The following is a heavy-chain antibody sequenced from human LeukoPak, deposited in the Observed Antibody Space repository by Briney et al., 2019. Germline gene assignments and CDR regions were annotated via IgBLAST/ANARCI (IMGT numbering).Heavy chain of an antibody. D-gene: IGHD6-19*01. CDR1: GFTFSSYA. CDR3: ARDPNFIAVAGLDN. J-gene: IGHJ4*02. CDR2: ISGSGDGT. Sequence: PGGSLRLSCGASGFTFSSYAMYWVRQAPGKGLEWVSAISGSGDGTYYADSVKGRFTISRDNSRSTLYLQLNSLRAEDTALYYCARDPNFIAVAGLDNWGQGTLVTVSS. V-gene: IGHV3-23*01.